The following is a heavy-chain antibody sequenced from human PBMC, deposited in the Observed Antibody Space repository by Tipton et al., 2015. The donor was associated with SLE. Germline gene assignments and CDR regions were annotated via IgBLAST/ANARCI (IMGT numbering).Heavy chain of an antibody. CDR1: GGSISSYF. V-gene: IGHV4-59*12. J-gene: IGHJ4*02. D-gene: IGHD5-12*01. Sequence: TLSLTCTVSGGSISSYFWSWIRQPPGKGLEWLGYADYSGSTNYNPSLNSRGTISLDKSRNQFSLKLNSVTAADTAVYYCARRHYSGPFDSWGQGTLVTVSS. CDR2: ADYSGST. CDR3: ARRHYSGPFDS.